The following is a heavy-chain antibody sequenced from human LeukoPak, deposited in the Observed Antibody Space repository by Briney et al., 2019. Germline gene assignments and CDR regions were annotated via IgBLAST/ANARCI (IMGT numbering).Heavy chain of an antibody. V-gene: IGHV4-59*01. CDR2: IYYSGST. Sequence: PSETLSLTCTVSGGSIGSYYWSWIRQPPGKGLEWIGYIYYSGSTNYNPSLKSRVTISVDTSKNQFSLKLSSVTAADTAVYYCAGRSGPYYFDYWGQGTLVTVSS. J-gene: IGHJ4*02. CDR3: AGRSGPYYFDY. CDR1: GGSIGSYY. D-gene: IGHD3-10*01.